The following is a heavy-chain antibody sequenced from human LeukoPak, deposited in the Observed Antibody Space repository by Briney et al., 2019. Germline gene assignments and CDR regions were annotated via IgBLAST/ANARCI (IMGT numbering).Heavy chain of an antibody. D-gene: IGHD1-26*01. V-gene: IGHV4-59*01. Sequence: SSETLSLTCTVSGGSISTYYWSWIRQTPGKGLEWLGYVYYSGSTNYNPSFKSRVTISVDMSKNQFSLKLSSVTAADTAVYFCARSGSFYSGYFDYWGQGTLVTVSS. CDR3: ARSGSFYSGYFDY. CDR1: GGSISTYY. CDR2: VYYSGST. J-gene: IGHJ4*02.